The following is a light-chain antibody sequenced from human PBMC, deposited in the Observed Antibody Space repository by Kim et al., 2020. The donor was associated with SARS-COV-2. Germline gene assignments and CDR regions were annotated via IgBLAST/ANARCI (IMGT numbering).Light chain of an antibody. V-gene: IGLV3-1*01. Sequence: SYELTQPPSVSVSPGQTASITCSGDKLGDKYACWYQQKPGQSPVLVIYQDSKRPSGIPERFSGSNSGNTATLTISGTQAMDEADYYCQAWDSSTAYYVFGTGTKVNV. CDR2: QDS. CDR3: QAWDSSTAYYV. J-gene: IGLJ1*01. CDR1: KLGDKY.